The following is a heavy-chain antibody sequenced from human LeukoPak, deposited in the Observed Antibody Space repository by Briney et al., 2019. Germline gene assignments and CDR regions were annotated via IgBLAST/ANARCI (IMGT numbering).Heavy chain of an antibody. CDR1: GGPISSSGYY. CDR3: AREYSSSRYGY. J-gene: IGHJ4*02. Sequence: PSETLSLTCSVSGGPISSSGYYWGWIRQPPGKGLEWIGSVYYSRTTYYNPSLKSRVTISIDTSKNQFSLRLSSVTAEDTAVYYCAREYSSSRYGYWGQGTLVSVSS. V-gene: IGHV4-39*07. CDR2: VYYSRTT. D-gene: IGHD6-13*01.